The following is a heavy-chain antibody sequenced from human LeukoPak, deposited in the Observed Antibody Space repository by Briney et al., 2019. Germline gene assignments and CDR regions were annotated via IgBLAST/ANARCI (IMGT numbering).Heavy chain of an antibody. V-gene: IGHV4-59*12. CDR2: IYYRGST. CDR1: GGSISSYY. Sequence: SETLSLTCTVSGGSISSYYWSWIRQPPGKGLEWIGYIYYRGSTNYNPSLKSRVTMSVDTSKNQFSLKLTSVTAADTAVYYCARVDDRNYYYYFDYWGQGTLVTVSS. J-gene: IGHJ4*02. CDR3: ARVDDRNYYYYFDY. D-gene: IGHD3-22*01.